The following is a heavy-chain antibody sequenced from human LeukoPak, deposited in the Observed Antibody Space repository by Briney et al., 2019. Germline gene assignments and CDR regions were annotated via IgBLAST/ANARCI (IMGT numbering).Heavy chain of an antibody. D-gene: IGHD6-19*01. J-gene: IGHJ6*03. V-gene: IGHV4-38-2*02. CDR3: ARPGYSSGWYLRDYYYMDV. CDR2: IYHSGST. CDR1: GGSISSGYY. Sequence: SQTLSLTCTVSGGSISSGYYWGWIRQPPGKGLEWIGSIYHSGSTYYNPSLKSRVTISVDTSKNQFSLKLSSVTAADTAVCYCARPGYSSGWYLRDYYYMDVWGKGTTVTISS.